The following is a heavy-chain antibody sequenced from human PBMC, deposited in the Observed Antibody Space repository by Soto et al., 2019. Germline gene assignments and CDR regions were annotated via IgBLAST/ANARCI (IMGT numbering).Heavy chain of an antibody. J-gene: IGHJ4*02. CDR2: ISYSGSS. Sequence: QVQLQESGPGLVKSSQTLSLTCTVSGGSNIRDGYYWSWIRQHPGKGLVWIAYISYSGSSYSNPSLKSRVTISADTSKNQFSLRLTSVTAADTAVYFCARATPAGSADFWGQGTLVTVSS. CDR3: ARATPAGSADF. CDR1: GGSNIRDGYY. V-gene: IGHV4-31*03. D-gene: IGHD2-2*01.